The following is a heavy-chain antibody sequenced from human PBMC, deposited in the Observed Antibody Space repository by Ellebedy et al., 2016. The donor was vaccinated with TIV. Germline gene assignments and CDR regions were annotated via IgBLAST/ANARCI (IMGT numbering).Heavy chain of an antibody. CDR2: ISSSRSYI. V-gene: IGHV3-21*01. J-gene: IGHJ4*02. D-gene: IGHD4-17*01. CDR1: GFTFSSYS. CDR3: ARVDYGDYLSNPLDY. Sequence: GGSLRLSXAASGFTFSSYSMNWVRQAPGKGLEWVSSISSSRSYIYYADSVKGRFTISRDNAKNSLYLQMNSLRAEDTAVYYCARVDYGDYLSNPLDYWGQGTLVTVSS.